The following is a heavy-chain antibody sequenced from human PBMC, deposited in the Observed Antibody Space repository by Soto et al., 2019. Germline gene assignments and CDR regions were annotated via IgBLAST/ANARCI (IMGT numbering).Heavy chain of an antibody. D-gene: IGHD4-4*01. J-gene: IGHJ5*02. V-gene: IGHV3-7*03. Sequence: PGGSLRLSCAASGFSFSGYWMSWVRQAPGKGPEWVANIKEDGTEQHYVDSVKGRFTISRDNSENSLFLQMNSLRAEDSAIYYCAITTSTVSYWFDPWGPGTQVTVSS. CDR2: IKEDGTEQ. CDR1: GFSFSGYW. CDR3: AITTSTVSYWFDP.